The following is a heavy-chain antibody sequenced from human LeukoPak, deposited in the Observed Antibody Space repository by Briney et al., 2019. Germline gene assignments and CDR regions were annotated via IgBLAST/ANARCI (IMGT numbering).Heavy chain of an antibody. V-gene: IGHV3-13*04. J-gene: IGHJ4*02. Sequence: GRSLRLSCAASGFTFSSYDMHWVRQATGKGLEWVSVIGTSGDTYYAGSVKGRFTISRENAKNSLYLQMNSLTAGDTAVYYCSRVGSSGWPNYFDSWGQGTLVTVSS. D-gene: IGHD6-19*01. CDR1: GFTFSSYD. CDR3: SRVGSSGWPNYFDS. CDR2: IGTSGDT.